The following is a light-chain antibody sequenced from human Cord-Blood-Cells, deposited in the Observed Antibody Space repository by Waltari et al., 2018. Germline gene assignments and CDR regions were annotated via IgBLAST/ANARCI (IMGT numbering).Light chain of an antibody. Sequence: DVVMTQSPLSLPVTLGQPASISCRSSQSLVHSDGNTYLNWFQQRPGQSPRRLIYNVSNRDSGVPDRFSGSGSGTDFTLKISRVEAEDVGVYYCMQGTHWLFTFGGGTKVEIK. V-gene: IGKV2-30*02. CDR1: QSLVHSDGNTY. CDR2: NVS. J-gene: IGKJ4*01. CDR3: MQGTHWLFT.